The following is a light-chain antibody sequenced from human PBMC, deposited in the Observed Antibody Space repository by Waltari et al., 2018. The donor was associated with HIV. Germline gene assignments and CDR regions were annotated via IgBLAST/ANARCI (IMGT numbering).Light chain of an antibody. V-gene: IGLV3-21*04. J-gene: IGLJ2*01. CDR2: YDG. CDR1: NIGSRS. CDR3: QLYHGATDQVV. Sequence: SYVLTQPPSVSLAPGETATITCRGDNIGSRSVHWYQQKPGQAPVVVIYYDGDRPSGIPERFSGANSGNTATLTISRVEAWDEADYFCQLYHGATDQVVFGGGTKLTVL.